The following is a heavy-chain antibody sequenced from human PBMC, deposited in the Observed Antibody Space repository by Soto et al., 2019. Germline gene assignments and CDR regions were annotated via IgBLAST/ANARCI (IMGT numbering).Heavy chain of an antibody. CDR3: ARDYGSTYYDILTGYHYANWFDP. V-gene: IGHV3-30-3*01. J-gene: IGHJ5*02. CDR1: GFAFSSYA. CDR2: ISYDGSNK. D-gene: IGHD3-9*01. Sequence: PGGSLRLSCAASGFAFSSYAIHCVRHSPCKGLEWVAVISYDGSNKYYADSVKGRFTISRDNSKNTLYLQMNSLRAEDTAVYYCARDYGSTYYDILTGYHYANWFDPWGQGTLVTVSS.